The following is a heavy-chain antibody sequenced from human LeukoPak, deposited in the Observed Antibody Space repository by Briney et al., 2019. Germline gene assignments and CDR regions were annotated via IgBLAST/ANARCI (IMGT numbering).Heavy chain of an antibody. D-gene: IGHD2-21*01. J-gene: IGHJ4*02. Sequence: PGRSLRLSCAASGFTFSSYAMHWVRQAPGKGLGWVAVISYDGSNKYSADSVKGRFTISRDNSKNTLYLQMNSLRAEDTAVYYCARGYCGGDCLDYWGQGTLVTVSS. V-gene: IGHV3-30*04. CDR2: ISYDGSNK. CDR1: GFTFSSYA. CDR3: ARGYCGGDCLDY.